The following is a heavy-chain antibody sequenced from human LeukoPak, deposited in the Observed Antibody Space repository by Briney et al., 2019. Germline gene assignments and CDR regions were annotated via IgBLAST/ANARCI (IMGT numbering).Heavy chain of an antibody. Sequence: QSGGSLRLSCVASGITFDDNAMHWVRQPPGKGLEWVSLISGDGFITKFADSVKGRFTVSRDNSKNSLYLEMNSLRTEDTALYFCANGTGITAGLASWGQGTLVIVSS. D-gene: IGHD1-14*01. CDR1: GITFDDNA. CDR2: ISGDGFIT. CDR3: ANGTGITAGLAS. V-gene: IGHV3-43*02. J-gene: IGHJ5*02.